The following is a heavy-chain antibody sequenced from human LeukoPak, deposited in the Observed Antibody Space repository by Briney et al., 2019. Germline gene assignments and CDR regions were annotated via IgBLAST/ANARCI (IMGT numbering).Heavy chain of an antibody. CDR1: GGTFSSYA. V-gene: IGHV1-18*01. CDR2: ISAYNGNT. D-gene: IGHD4-17*01. Sequence: ASVKVSFQASGGTFSSYAISWVRQAPGQGLEWMGWISAYNGNTNYAQKLQGRVTMTTDTSTSTAYMELRSLRSDDTAVYYCARLTTVTTFPFDYWGQGTLVTVSS. CDR3: ARLTTVTTFPFDY. J-gene: IGHJ4*02.